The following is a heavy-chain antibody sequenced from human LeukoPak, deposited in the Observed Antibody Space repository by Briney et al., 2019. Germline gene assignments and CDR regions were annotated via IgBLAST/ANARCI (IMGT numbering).Heavy chain of an antibody. CDR3: ARAPRYCSGGSCYDY. J-gene: IGHJ4*02. V-gene: IGHV3-11*01. D-gene: IGHD2-15*01. Sequence: GGSLRLPCAASGFTFSDYYMSWIRQAPGKGLEWVSYISRSGSTIYYADSVKGRFTISRDNAKNSLYLQMNSLRAEDTAVYYCARAPRYCSGGSCYDYWGQGTLVTVSS. CDR2: ISRSGSTI. CDR1: GFTFSDYY.